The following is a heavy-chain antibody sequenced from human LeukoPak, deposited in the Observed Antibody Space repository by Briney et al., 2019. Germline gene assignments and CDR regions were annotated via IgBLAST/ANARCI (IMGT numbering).Heavy chain of an antibody. CDR3: AADLPTTIFGR. CDR1: GYTFTSSA. Sequence: SVKVSCKASGYTFTSSAVQWVRQARGQRLEWIGWIVVGSGNTNYAQKFQERVTITRDMSTSTAYMELSSLRSEDTAVYYCAADLPTTIFGRWGQGTLVTVSS. CDR2: IVVGSGNT. J-gene: IGHJ4*02. V-gene: IGHV1-58*01. D-gene: IGHD3-3*01.